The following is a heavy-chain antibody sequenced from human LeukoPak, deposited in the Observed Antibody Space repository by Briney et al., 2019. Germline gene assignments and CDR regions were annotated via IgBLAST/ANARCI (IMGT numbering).Heavy chain of an antibody. J-gene: IGHJ3*02. D-gene: IGHD6-6*01. V-gene: IGHV3-74*01. CDR2: IKPDGSDT. CDR1: GFTFTTHW. CDR3: ANLRSIAARYDAFDI. Sequence: PGGSLRLSCGASGFTFTTHWIHWVRQAPGKGLVWVSRIKPDGSDTNYADSVKGRFTISRDNAKNTVYLQMNSLRAEDTAVYYCANLRSIAARYDAFDIWGQGTMVTVSS.